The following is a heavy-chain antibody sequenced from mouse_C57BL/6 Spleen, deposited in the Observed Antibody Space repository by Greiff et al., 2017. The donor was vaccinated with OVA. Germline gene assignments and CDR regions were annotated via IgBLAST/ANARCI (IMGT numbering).Heavy chain of an antibody. CDR2: INPNNGGT. V-gene: IGHV1-22*01. Sequence: EVQLQQSGPELVKPGASVKMSCKASGYTFTDYNMHWVKQSPGKSLEWIGYINPNNGGTSYNQKFKGKATLTVNKYSSTAYMELRSLTSEDSAVYYCARDGNYGYFDYWGQGTTLTVSS. CDR3: ARDGNYGYFDY. D-gene: IGHD2-1*01. J-gene: IGHJ2*01. CDR1: GYTFTDYN.